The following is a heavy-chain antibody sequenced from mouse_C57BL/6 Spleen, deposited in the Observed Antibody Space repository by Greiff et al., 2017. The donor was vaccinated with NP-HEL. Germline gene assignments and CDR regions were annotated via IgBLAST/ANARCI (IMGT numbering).Heavy chain of an antibody. CDR3: ARPPITTVVATDYDMDY. CDR2: IYPRSGNT. V-gene: IGHV1-81*01. Sequence: QVQLQQSGAELARPGASVKLSCKASGYTFTSYGISWVKQRTGQGLEWIGEIYPRSGNTYYNEKFKGKATLPADKSSSTAYMELRSLTSEDSAVYFCARPPITTVVATDYDMDYWGQGTSVTVSS. CDR1: GYTFTSYG. D-gene: IGHD1-1*01. J-gene: IGHJ4*01.